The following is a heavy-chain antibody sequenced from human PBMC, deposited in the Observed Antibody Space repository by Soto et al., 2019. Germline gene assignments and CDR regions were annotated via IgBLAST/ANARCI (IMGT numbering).Heavy chain of an antibody. CDR3: ARAGPDYCSGGSCYRYDY. V-gene: IGHV1-2*04. J-gene: IGHJ4*02. CDR2: INPNSGGT. Sequence: GASVKVSCKASGYTFTGYYMHCVRQAPGQGLEWMGWINPNSGGTNYAQKFQGWVTMTRDTSISTAYMELSRLRSDDTAVYYCARAGPDYCSGGSCYRYDYWGQGTLVTVSS. CDR1: GYTFTGYY. D-gene: IGHD2-15*01.